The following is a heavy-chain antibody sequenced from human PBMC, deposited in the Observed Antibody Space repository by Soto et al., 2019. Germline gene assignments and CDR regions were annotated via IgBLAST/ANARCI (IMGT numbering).Heavy chain of an antibody. V-gene: IGHV4-59*01. Sequence: KTSETLSLTCTISGGSISVYYWSWVRQPPGHELEWIGYIYASGSPYYNPSLRSRVTISADTSKNQISLKLTSPTAADTAVYYCARGVGSSPPRYLGRGTLVTVSS. CDR1: GGSISVYY. J-gene: IGHJ4*02. CDR2: IYASGSP. D-gene: IGHD1-26*01. CDR3: ARGVGSSPPRY.